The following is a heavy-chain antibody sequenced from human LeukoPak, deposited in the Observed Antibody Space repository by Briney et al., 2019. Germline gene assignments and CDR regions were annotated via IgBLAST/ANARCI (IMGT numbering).Heavy chain of an antibody. V-gene: IGHV1-8*01. Sequence: ASVTVSCKASGYTFTSYDINWVRQAPGQGLECMGWMNPNSGNTGYAQKFQGRVTITRNTSISTAYMELSSLRSDGAAVYYCARAPFSSGWYGAWFDPWGQGTLVTVSS. J-gene: IGHJ5*02. D-gene: IGHD6-19*01. CDR2: MNPNSGNT. CDR3: ARAPFSSGWYGAWFDP. CDR1: GYTFTSYD.